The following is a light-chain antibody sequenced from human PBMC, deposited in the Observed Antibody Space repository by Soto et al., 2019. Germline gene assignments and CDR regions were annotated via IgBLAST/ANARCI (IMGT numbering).Light chain of an antibody. CDR2: DAS. CDR3: QQYNSYSGT. V-gene: IGKV1-5*01. Sequence: IRMTQSPSSLSASTGDRVTITCRASQSISSRLAWYQQKPGKAPKLLIYDASSLESGVPSRFSGSGSGTEFTLTISSLQPDDFATYYCQQYNSYSGTFGQGTKVDIK. J-gene: IGKJ1*01. CDR1: QSISSR.